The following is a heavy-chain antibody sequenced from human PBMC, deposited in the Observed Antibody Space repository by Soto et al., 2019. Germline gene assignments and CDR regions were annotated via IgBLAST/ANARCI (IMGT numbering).Heavy chain of an antibody. CDR1: GGSIGSYY. CDR3: ARVGGFYYGMDV. J-gene: IGHJ6*02. CDR2: IYYSGST. D-gene: IGHD3-3*01. V-gene: IGHV4-59*01. Sequence: QVQLQESGPGLVKPSETLSLTCTVSGGSIGSYYWNWIRQPPGKGLEWIGYIYYSGSTNYNPSLKSRVTISVDTSKNQFSLKLSSVTAADTAVYYCARVGGFYYGMDVWGQGTTVTVSS.